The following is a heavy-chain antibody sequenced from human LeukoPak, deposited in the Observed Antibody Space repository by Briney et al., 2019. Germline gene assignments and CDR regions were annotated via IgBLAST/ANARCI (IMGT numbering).Heavy chain of an antibody. V-gene: IGHV3-21*01. CDR3: ARDIRVPAATPFDY. J-gene: IGHJ4*02. Sequence: GGSLRLSCVDSGFTFSSYSMNWVRQAPGKGLEWVSSISSSSSYTNYADSVRGRFTISRENAKNSLYLQMNSLRAEDTAVYYCARDIRVPAATPFDYWGQGTLVTVSS. CDR1: GFTFSSYS. CDR2: ISSSSSYT. D-gene: IGHD2-2*01.